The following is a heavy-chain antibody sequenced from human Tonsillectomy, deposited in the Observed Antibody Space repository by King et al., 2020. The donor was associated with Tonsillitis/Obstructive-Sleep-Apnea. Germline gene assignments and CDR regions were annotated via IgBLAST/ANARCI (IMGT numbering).Heavy chain of an antibody. V-gene: IGHV4-34*01. CDR1: GGSISGHY. CDR3: ARGDYGDSNYFDY. CDR2: INHSGST. J-gene: IGHJ4*02. D-gene: IGHD4-17*01. Sequence: VQLQQWGAGLLKPPETLSLSCGVYGGSISGHYWSWIRQPPGKGLEWIGEINHSGSTNYNPSLKSRVTISVDTSKNQLSLKLNSVTAADTAVYYCARGDYGDSNYFDYWGQGTLVTVSS.